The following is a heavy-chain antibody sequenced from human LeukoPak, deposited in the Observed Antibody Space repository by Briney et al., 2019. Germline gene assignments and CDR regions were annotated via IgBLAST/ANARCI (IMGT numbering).Heavy chain of an antibody. Sequence: SETLSLTCTVSGGSISSYYWSWVRQPPGQGLEWIGNIYHSGSTNYKPSLKTRVTISADKSKDQFSLNLISVTAADTAVYYCARYNWNFGLDPWGQGTLVTVSS. CDR2: IYHSGST. J-gene: IGHJ5*02. CDR1: GGSISSYY. V-gene: IGHV4-59*01. CDR3: ARYNWNFGLDP. D-gene: IGHD1-7*01.